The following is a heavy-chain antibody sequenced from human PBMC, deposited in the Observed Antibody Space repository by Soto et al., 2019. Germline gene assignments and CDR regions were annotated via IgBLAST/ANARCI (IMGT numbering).Heavy chain of an antibody. D-gene: IGHD5-12*01. Sequence: SETLSLTCAVYGGAFIGYYWSCIRHPPGKWLEWIGEINHSGSTNYNPSLKSRVTISVDTSKNQFSLKLSSVTAADTAVYYCAGDIVATNHNWFDPWGQGTLVTVSS. CDR3: AGDIVATNHNWFDP. J-gene: IGHJ5*02. CDR1: GGAFIGYY. V-gene: IGHV4-34*01. CDR2: INHSGST.